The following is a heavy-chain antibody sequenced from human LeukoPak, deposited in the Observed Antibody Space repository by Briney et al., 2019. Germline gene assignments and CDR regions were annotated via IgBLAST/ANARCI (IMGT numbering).Heavy chain of an antibody. V-gene: IGHV4-34*01. CDR2: INHSGST. J-gene: IGHJ4*02. Sequence: NPSETLSLTCAVYGGSFSGYYWSWIRQPPGKGLEWIGEINHSGSTNYNPSLKSRVTISVDKSKNQFSLKLSSVTAADTAVYYCARVYAGSSWRFDYWGQGTLVTVSS. D-gene: IGHD6-13*01. CDR3: ARVYAGSSWRFDY. CDR1: GGSFSGYY.